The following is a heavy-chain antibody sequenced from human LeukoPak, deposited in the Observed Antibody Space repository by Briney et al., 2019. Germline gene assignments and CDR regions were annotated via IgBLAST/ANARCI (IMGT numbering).Heavy chain of an antibody. CDR3: AKDLRIFGLGYYYMDV. Sequence: GGSLRLSCAASGFTFSDYYMSWIRQAPGKGLEWVSYISSSGSTIYYADSVKGRFTISRDNAKNSLYLQMNSLRAEGTAVYYCAKDLRIFGLGYYYMDVWGKGTTVTVSS. CDR2: ISSSGSTI. CDR1: GFTFSDYY. J-gene: IGHJ6*03. V-gene: IGHV3-11*01. D-gene: IGHD3/OR15-3a*01.